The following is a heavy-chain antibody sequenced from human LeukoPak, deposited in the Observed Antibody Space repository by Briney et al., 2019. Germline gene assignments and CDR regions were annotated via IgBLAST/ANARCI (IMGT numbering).Heavy chain of an antibody. CDR1: GGTFISYA. D-gene: IGHD5-12*01. CDR2: IIPILGIA. J-gene: IGHJ4*02. CDR3: ARRGPLVATSRGGFYYFDY. V-gene: IGHV1-69*04. Sequence: SVKVSCKASGGTFISYAISWVRQAPGQGLEWMGRIIPILGIANYAQKFQGRVTITADKSTSTAYMELSSLRSEDTAVYYCARRGPLVATSRGGFYYFDYWGQGTLVTVSS.